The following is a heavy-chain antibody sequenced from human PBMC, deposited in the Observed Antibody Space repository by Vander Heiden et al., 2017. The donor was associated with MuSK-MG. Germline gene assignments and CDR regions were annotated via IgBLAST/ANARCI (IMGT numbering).Heavy chain of an antibody. J-gene: IGHJ5*02. D-gene: IGHD6-19*01. CDR1: GGTFSSYA. CDR2: IIPIFGTA. CDR3: ARDPGRAGAGLNWFDP. Sequence: QVQLVQSGAEVKKPGSSVKVSCKASGGTFSSYAISWVRQAPGQGLEWMGGIIPIFGTANYAQKFQGRVTITADESTSTADMELSSMRSEETAVYYCARDPGRAGAGLNWFDPWCQGTMVTVYS. V-gene: IGHV1-69*12.